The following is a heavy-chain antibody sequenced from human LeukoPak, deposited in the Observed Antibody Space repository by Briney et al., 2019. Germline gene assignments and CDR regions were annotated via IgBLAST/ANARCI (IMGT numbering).Heavy chain of an antibody. CDR3: AKGRTSGWYAGFQH. D-gene: IGHD6-19*01. V-gene: IGHV3-23*01. CDR2: ISGSGGGT. J-gene: IGHJ1*01. CDR1: GFTFSNYV. Sequence: GASLRLSCAASGFTFSNYVMTWVRQAPGKGLEWVSTISGSGGGTYYADAVKGRFTISRDSSKNTLYLQMNSLRVEDTAVYYCAKGRTSGWYAGFQHWGQGTLVTVSS.